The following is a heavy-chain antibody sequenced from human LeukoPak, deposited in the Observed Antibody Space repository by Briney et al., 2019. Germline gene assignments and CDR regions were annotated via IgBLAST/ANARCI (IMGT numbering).Heavy chain of an antibody. Sequence: ASVKVSCKVSGYTLTELSMHWVRQAPGKGLEWMGGFDPEDGETIYAQKFQGRVTMTEDTSTDTAYMELSSLRSEDTAVYYCALSGSYSGFVYAFDIWGQGTMVTASS. D-gene: IGHD1-26*01. CDR3: ALSGSYSGFVYAFDI. CDR2: FDPEDGET. J-gene: IGHJ3*02. CDR1: GYTLTELS. V-gene: IGHV1-24*01.